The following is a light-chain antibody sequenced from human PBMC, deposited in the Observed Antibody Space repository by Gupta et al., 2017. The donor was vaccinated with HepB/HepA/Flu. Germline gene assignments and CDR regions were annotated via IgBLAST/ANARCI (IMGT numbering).Light chain of an antibody. J-gene: IGLJ3*02. Sequence: QPVVILEPSLTVSPGGTVTLPCASSTGPVTSGHFSYWFQQKPGQAPRTLIYDPTNGHPWTPARFSCSLPGGQAAPTLSGAQAEDEADYYCVLCLSGFRVFGGRTKLAVL. CDR3: VLCLSGFRV. V-gene: IGLV7-46*01. CDR1: TGPVTSGHF. CDR2: DPT.